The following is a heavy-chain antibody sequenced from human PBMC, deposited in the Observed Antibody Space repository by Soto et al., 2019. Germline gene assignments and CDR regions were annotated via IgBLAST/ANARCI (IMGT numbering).Heavy chain of an antibody. CDR2: ISGSGGST. D-gene: IGHD6-19*01. V-gene: IGHV3-23*01. CDR3: ARRASGWFLDY. CDR1: GFTFSSYA. J-gene: IGHJ4*02. Sequence: EVQLLESGGGLVQPGGSLRLSCAASGFTFSSYAMNWVRQAPGKGLEWVSVISGSGGSTYYAESVKGRFTISRDNSKNTLYLQMNSLRAEDTAVYYCARRASGWFLDYWGQGTLVTVSS.